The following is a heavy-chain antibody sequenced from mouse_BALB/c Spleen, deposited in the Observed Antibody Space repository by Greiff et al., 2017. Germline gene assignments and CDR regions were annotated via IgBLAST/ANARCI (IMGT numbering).Heavy chain of an antibody. CDR3: ARLYYGSSQRPFAY. CDR1: GFDFSRYW. Sequence: EVKLVESGGGLVQPGGSLKLSCAASGFDFSRYWMSWVRQAPGKGLEWIGEINPDSSTINYTPSLKDKFIISRDNAKNTLYLQMSKVRSEDTALYYCARLYYGSSQRPFAYWGQGTLVTVSA. CDR2: INPDSSTI. D-gene: IGHD1-1*01. V-gene: IGHV4-1*02. J-gene: IGHJ3*01.